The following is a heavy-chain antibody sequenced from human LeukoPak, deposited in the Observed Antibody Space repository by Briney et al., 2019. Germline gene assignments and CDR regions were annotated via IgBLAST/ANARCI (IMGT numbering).Heavy chain of an antibody. J-gene: IGHJ4*02. CDR3: AKDSLVGSTTPVFDY. Sequence: GGSLRLSCAASRFTFSTYSMNWVRQAPGKGLEWVSSIDSTSTYIYYADSVKGRFTISRDNAKNSLYLQMDSLRAEDTAVYYCAKDSLVGSTTPVFDYWGQGTLVTVSS. CDR2: IDSTSTYI. V-gene: IGHV3-21*04. CDR1: RFTFSTYS. D-gene: IGHD1-26*01.